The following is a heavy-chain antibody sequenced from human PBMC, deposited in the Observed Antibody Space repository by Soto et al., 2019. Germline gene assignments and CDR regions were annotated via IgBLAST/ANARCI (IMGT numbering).Heavy chain of an antibody. CDR3: ARDPWFGP. Sequence: GGSLRLSCVASGFTFSSYAMTWVRQAPGKGLEWVSTITSSGRNIYYADSVKGRFTISRDNAKNSLFLQMNSLRAEDTAVYYCARDPWFGPWGQGTLVTVSS. V-gene: IGHV3-21*01. J-gene: IGHJ5*02. CDR2: ITSSGRNI. CDR1: GFTFSSYA.